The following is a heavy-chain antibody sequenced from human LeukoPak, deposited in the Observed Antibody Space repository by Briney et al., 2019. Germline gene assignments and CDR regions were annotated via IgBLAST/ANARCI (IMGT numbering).Heavy chain of an antibody. J-gene: IGHJ3*02. Sequence: PGRSLRLSCAASGFTFDDYAMHWVRQAPGKGLEWVSNINWNSGSTAYADSVKGRFTISRDNGKNSLYLQMNSLRVEDTALYYCARAKDCGSITCPFDIWGQGTMVTVSS. CDR3: ARAKDCGSITCPFDI. V-gene: IGHV3-20*04. D-gene: IGHD2-2*01. CDR1: GFTFDDYA. CDR2: INWNSGST.